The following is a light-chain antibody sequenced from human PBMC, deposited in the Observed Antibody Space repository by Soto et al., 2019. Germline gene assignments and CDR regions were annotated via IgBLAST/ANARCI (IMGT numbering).Light chain of an antibody. CDR1: SSDIGGYNY. Sequence: QSALTQPPSASGSPGQSVTISCTGTSSDIGGYNYVSWYQHHPGKAPKLMIYEVSNRPSGVPGRFSGSKSGNTASLTVSGLQAEDEADYHCSSYSGNNNVVFGGGTKLTVL. CDR2: EVS. V-gene: IGLV2-8*01. CDR3: SSYSGNNNVV. J-gene: IGLJ3*02.